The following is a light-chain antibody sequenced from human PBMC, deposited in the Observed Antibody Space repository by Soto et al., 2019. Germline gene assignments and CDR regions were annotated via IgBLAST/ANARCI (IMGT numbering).Light chain of an antibody. J-gene: IGKJ1*01. CDR2: GAS. Sequence: EILMTQSPATLSVAPGERATLSCLASKSVSSNLAWYQQKPGQAPRLLIYGASTRATGIPARFSGSGSGTEFTRTISSLQSEDFAVYYCQQYNNWPRTFGQGTNVEIK. CDR1: KSVSSN. CDR3: QQYNNWPRT. V-gene: IGKV3-15*01.